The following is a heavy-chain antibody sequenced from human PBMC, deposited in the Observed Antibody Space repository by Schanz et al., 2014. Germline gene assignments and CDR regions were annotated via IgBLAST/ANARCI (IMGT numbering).Heavy chain of an antibody. Sequence: VQLLDSGGGLVQPGGSLRLSCAASGFTFSDHYMDWVRQAPGKGLEWVSSISSSSSYIYYADSVKGRFTISRDNAKNSLYLQMNSLRAEDTAMYYCARRASCSRIGCPFDSWGQGTLVTVSS. CDR2: ISSSSSYI. D-gene: IGHD2-2*01. CDR1: GFTFSDHY. V-gene: IGHV3-11*03. CDR3: ARRASCSRIGCPFDS. J-gene: IGHJ4*02.